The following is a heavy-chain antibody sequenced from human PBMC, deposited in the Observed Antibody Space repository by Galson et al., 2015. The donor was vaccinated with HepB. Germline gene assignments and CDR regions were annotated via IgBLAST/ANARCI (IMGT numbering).Heavy chain of an antibody. J-gene: IGHJ4*02. V-gene: IGHV3-23*01. CDR1: GFTFSSYA. Sequence: SLRLSCAASGFTFSSYAMSWVRQAPGKGLEWVSAISGSGGSTYYADSVKGRFTISRDNSKNTLYLQMNSLRAEDTAVYYCAGVKYYYDSSGYYEAYYFDYWGQGTLVTVSS. CDR3: AGVKYYYDSSGYYEAYYFDY. D-gene: IGHD3-22*01. CDR2: ISGSGGST.